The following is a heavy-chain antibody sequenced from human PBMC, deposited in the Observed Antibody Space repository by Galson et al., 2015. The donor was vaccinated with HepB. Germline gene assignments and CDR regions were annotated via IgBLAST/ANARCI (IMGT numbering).Heavy chain of an antibody. J-gene: IGHJ4*02. Sequence: SLRLSCAASGFTFSDYYMSWIRQAPGKGLEWVSYISSSGSTIYYADSVKGRFTTSRDNAKNSLYLQMNSLRAEDTAVYYRARDLSGGDYDYFDYWGQGTLVTVSS. CDR1: GFTFSDYY. CDR3: ARDLSGGDYDYFDY. CDR2: ISSSGSTI. V-gene: IGHV3-11*01. D-gene: IGHD2-21*02.